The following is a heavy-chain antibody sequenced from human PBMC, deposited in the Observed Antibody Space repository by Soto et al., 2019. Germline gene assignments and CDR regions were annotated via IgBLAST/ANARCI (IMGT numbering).Heavy chain of an antibody. D-gene: IGHD6-13*01. CDR3: ASLEGIAAATPSVGAFDI. CDR1: GFTFSSYA. CDR2: ISYDGSNK. V-gene: IGHV3-30-3*01. J-gene: IGHJ3*02. Sequence: QVQLVESGGGVVQPGRSLRLSCAASGFTFSSYAMHWVRQAPGKGLEWVAVISYDGSNKYYADSVKGRFTISRDNSKNTLYLQMNSLRAEDTAVYYCASLEGIAAATPSVGAFDIWGQGTMVTVSS.